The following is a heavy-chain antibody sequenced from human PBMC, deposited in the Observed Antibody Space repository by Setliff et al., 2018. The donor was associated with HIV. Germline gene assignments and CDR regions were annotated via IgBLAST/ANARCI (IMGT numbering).Heavy chain of an antibody. CDR2: IDSSRTT. D-gene: IGHD5-18*01. CDR1: GGSISSGSYR. CDR3: ARRDGYSYGFYFDY. Sequence: PSETLSLTCTVSGGSISSGSYRWSWIRQSAGRGLEWIGRIDSSRTTDYKPSLKGRVAISVDTSRNQFSLKLSSVTAADTAVYYCARRDGYSYGFYFDYWGQGTLVTVSS. J-gene: IGHJ4*02. V-gene: IGHV4-61*02.